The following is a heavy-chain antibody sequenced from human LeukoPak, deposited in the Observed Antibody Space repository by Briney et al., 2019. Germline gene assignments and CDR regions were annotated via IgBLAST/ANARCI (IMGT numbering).Heavy chain of an antibody. Sequence: GGSLRLSCAASGFTFSSYGMSWVRQAPGKGLEWVSAISGSGGSTYYADSVKGRFTISRDNSKNTLYLQMNGLRAEDTAVYYCAKDLSGSGWYWGVDYWGQGTLVTVSS. CDR1: GFTFSSYG. CDR2: ISGSGGST. CDR3: AKDLSGSGWYWGVDY. J-gene: IGHJ4*02. V-gene: IGHV3-23*01. D-gene: IGHD6-19*01.